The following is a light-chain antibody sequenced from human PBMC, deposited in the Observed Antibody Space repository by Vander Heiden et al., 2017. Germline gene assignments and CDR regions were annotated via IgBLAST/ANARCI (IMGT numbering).Light chain of an antibody. CDR1: QSVSSY. Sequence: IELTQSPATLSLSPGERATLSCRASQSVSSYLAWYQQKPGQAPRLLIYDASNRATGIPARFSGSGSGTDLTLSRRSLGSEDFVVYFREQRSKRSPWWTFGQGTKVEIK. CDR2: DAS. J-gene: IGKJ1*01. V-gene: IGKV3-11*01. CDR3: EQRSKRSPWWT.